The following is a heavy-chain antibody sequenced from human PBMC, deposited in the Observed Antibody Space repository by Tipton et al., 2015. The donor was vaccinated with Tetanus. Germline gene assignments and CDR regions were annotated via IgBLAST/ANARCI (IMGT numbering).Heavy chain of an antibody. CDR1: GYSFTGHY. Sequence: QVQLVQSGAEVKNPGASAKVSCKASGYSFTGHYMHWVRQAPGQGLEWMGWINPNSGVTSYAQKFQGRVTMTRDTSPSTAYMELSRLRFDDTAVYYCARDSQNIPTEGTSVAAYWGQGTLVTVSS. J-gene: IGHJ4*02. CDR3: ARDSQNIPTEGTSVAAY. CDR2: INPNSGVT. D-gene: IGHD2/OR15-2a*01. V-gene: IGHV1-2*02.